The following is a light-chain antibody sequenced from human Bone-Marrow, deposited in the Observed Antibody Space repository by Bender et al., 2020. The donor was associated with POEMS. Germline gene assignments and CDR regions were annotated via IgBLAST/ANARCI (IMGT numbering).Light chain of an antibody. V-gene: IGLV2-14*02. CDR3: SSYTSTNTLVV. J-gene: IGLJ2*01. CDR2: DVT. CDR1: SSDVGSYNL. Sequence: QSALTQPASVSGSPGQSITISCTGTSSDVGSYNLVSWYQQHPGKAPKVLIYDVTHRPSGVSDRFSGSKSGNTASLTISGLQAEDEADYYCSSYTSTNTLVVFGGGTKLTVL.